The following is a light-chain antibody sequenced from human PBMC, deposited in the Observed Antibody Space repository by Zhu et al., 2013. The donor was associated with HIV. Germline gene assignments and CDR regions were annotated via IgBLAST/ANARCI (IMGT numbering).Light chain of an antibody. CDR1: ISYIGSDF. CDR2: RNS. J-gene: IGLJ3*02. Sequence: QSVVTQPPSVSGIPGRRVTISCSGSISYIGSDFVYWYQQLPGTAPKLLIYRNSQRPSGVPDRFSGSKSGTSASLAISGLRSEDEGHYYCAIWDDSLSGWVFGGGTYLTVL. CDR3: AIWDDSLSGWV. V-gene: IGLV1-47*01.